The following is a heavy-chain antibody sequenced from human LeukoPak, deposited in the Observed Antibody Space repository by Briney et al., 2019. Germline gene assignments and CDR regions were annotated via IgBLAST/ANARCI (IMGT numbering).Heavy chain of an antibody. CDR2: IYTSGIT. D-gene: IGHD2-2*01. CDR3: ARELVVVPAAIGTLYNWFDP. Sequence: SETLSLTCTVSGGSISSYYWSWIRQPAGKGLEWIGRIYTSGITNYNPHLKSRVTMSVDTSKNQFSLKLSSVTAADTAVYYCARELVVVPAAIGTLYNWFDPWGQGTLVTVSS. V-gene: IGHV4-4*07. CDR1: GGSISSYY. J-gene: IGHJ5*02.